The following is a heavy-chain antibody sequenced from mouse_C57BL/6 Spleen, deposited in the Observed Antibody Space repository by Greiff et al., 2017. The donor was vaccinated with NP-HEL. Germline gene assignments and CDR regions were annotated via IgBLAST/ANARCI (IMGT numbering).Heavy chain of an antibody. D-gene: IGHD2-3*01. CDR2: IDPEDGET. Sequence: EVQLQQSGAELVKPGASVKLSCTASGFNIKDYYMHWVKQRTEQGLEWIGRIDPEDGETKYAPKFQGKATITADTSSNTAYLQLSSLTSKDTAVYYCAPIYLGYFDVWGTGTTVTVSS. V-gene: IGHV14-2*01. J-gene: IGHJ1*03. CDR1: GFNIKDYY. CDR3: APIYLGYFDV.